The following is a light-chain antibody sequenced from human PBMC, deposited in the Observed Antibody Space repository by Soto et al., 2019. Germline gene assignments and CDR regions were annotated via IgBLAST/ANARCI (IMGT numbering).Light chain of an antibody. Sequence: DTVMTQSPLSLPVTPGEPASISCRSSQSLLHSSGRYYLDWYLQKPGQSPQLLIYLGSHRASGVPDSFSGSGSGTDFTLKISRVEAVDVGIYYCIQALQTPFTFGGGTMVEMK. CDR1: QSLLHSSGRYY. CDR3: IQALQTPFT. V-gene: IGKV2-28*01. CDR2: LGS. J-gene: IGKJ4*01.